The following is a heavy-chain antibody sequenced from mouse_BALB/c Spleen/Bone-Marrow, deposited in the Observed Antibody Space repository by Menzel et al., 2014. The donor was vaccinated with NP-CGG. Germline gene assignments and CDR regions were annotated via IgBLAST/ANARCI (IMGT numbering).Heavy chain of an antibody. J-gene: IGHJ1*01. CDR2: IRNKANFYTT. CDR1: GFTFTDYY. D-gene: IGHD6-1*01. V-gene: IGHV7-3*02. Sequence: DVMLVESGGGSVQPGGSLRLSCATSGFTFTDYYMSWVRQPPGKALEWLGFIRNKANFYTTEYSASVKGRFTISRDNSQRILYLQMNTLRAEDSATYYCARDENVGIYWYFDVWGAGTTVIVSS. CDR3: ARDENVGIYWYFDV.